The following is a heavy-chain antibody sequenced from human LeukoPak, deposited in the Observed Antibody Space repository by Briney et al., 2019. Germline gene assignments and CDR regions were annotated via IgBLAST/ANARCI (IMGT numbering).Heavy chain of an antibody. V-gene: IGHV3-48*04. CDR3: AAITAEQYHGMDV. CDR2: ISGSSGNI. CDR1: AFTFSVYR. Sequence: PGGSLRLSCAASAFTFSVYRMNWVRQAPGKGLEWVAYISGSSGNIYYADSVKGRFTISRDNAKNSLYLQMSSLRAEDTAVYYCAAITAEQYHGMDVWGQGTTVTVSS. D-gene: IGHD6-13*01. J-gene: IGHJ6*02.